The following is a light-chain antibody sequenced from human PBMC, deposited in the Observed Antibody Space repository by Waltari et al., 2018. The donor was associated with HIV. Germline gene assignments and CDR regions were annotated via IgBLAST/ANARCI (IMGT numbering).Light chain of an antibody. J-gene: IGKJ5*01. V-gene: IGKV3-15*01. CDR1: QSVSSN. CDR3: QQYNNWIT. CDR2: GAS. Sequence: EIVMTQSPATLSVSPGERATLSCRASQSVSSNLARYQQKPGQAPRLLIYGASTRATGITARFSGSGSGTEFTLTISSLQSEDFVVYYCQQYNNWITFGQGTRLEIK.